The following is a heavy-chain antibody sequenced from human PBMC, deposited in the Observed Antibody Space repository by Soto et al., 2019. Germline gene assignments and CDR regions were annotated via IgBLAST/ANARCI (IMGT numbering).Heavy chain of an antibody. J-gene: IGHJ6*02. D-gene: IGHD3-22*01. CDR3: AHRPDYYDSRMDV. Sequence: QITLKESGPTLVKPTQPLTLTCTFSGFSLSTNGVGVGWIRQPPGKALEWLALIFWDDEKRYSPSLNSRLIITKDTSKNQVVLTVTDMDPVDSATYYCAHRPDYYDSRMDVWGQGTTVTVSS. CDR1: GFSLSTNGVG. CDR2: IFWDDEK. V-gene: IGHV2-5*02.